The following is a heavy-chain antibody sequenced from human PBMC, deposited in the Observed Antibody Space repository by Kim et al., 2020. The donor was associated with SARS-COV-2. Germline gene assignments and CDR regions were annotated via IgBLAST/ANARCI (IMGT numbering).Heavy chain of an antibody. CDR3: GRVRGGGRGLIYLDH. CDR1: GYPFTNYA. J-gene: IGHJ4*02. CDR2: INAGNGDT. Sequence: ASVKVSCKAFGYPFTNYAIHWVRQAPGQGLEWMGWINAGNGDTKYSQKFQGRVTITTDTSASTAYIELSSLRSEDTAVYFCGRVRGGGRGLIYLDHWGQG. V-gene: IGHV1-3*01. D-gene: IGHD2-15*01.